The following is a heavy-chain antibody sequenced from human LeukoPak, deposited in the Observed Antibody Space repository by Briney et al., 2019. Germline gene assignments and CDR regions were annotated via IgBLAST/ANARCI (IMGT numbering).Heavy chain of an antibody. Sequence: GGSLRLSCAASGFTFSSYSMNWVRQAPGKGLEWVSYIRSSSNYIDYADSVQGRFTISRDNAKNSLYLQMNSLRAEDTAVYYCASEVTTHAFDSWGQGTMVTVSS. CDR1: GFTFSSYS. CDR3: ASEVTTHAFDS. J-gene: IGHJ3*01. CDR2: IRSSSNYI. D-gene: IGHD4-17*01. V-gene: IGHV3-21*01.